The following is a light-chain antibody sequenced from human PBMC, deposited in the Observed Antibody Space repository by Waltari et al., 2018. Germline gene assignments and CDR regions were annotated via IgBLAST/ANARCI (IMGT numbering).Light chain of an antibody. V-gene: IGKV2-30*01. CDR2: KVS. J-gene: IGKJ1*01. CDR1: QSLLYRDGNTY. CDR3: MQGTQWPGT. Sequence: DVVMTQSPLSLAATLGQPASISCRSSQSLLYRDGNTYLNWFHQSPGQSPRRLIYKVSNRDSGVPNRFSGSGSGTDFTLTISRVEAEDVGIFFCMQGTQWPGTFGQGTKVEIK.